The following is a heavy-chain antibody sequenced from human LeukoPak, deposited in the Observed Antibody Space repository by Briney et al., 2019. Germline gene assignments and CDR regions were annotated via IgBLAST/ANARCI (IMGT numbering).Heavy chain of an antibody. J-gene: IGHJ4*02. CDR1: GYSFTSYW. Sequence: GESLKISCKGSGYSFTSYWIGWVRQMPGKGLEWMGIIYPGDSDTRYSPSFQGQVTISADKSISTAYLQWSSLKASDTAMFYCAISPKNVAYNRGLDYFDFWGQGTLVTVSS. CDR2: IYPGDSDT. D-gene: IGHD2-21*01. CDR3: AISPKNVAYNRGLDYFDF. V-gene: IGHV5-51*01.